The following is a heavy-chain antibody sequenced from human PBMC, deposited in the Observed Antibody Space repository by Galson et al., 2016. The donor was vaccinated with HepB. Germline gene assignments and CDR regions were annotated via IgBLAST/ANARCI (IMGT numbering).Heavy chain of an antibody. J-gene: IGHJ6*02. CDR3: AKDWVYDSSGYLTQYYYGMDV. CDR2: ISNSGGST. D-gene: IGHD3-22*01. V-gene: IGHV3-23*01. Sequence: SLRLSCAASGFTFSSYAMSWVRQAPGKGLEWVSTISNSGGSTYYTDSVKGRFTISRDNSKNTLYLQMNSLSAEDTAVYYCAKDWVYDSSGYLTQYYYGMDVWGQGTTVTVSS. CDR1: GFTFSSYA.